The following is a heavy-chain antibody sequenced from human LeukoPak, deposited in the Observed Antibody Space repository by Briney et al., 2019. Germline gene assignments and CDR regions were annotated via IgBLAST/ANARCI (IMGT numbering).Heavy chain of an antibody. D-gene: IGHD3-22*01. Sequence: SETLSLTCTVSGGSISSYYWSWIRQPPGKGLEWIGYIYYSGSTNYNPSLKSRVTISVDTSKNQFSPKLSSVTAADTAVYYCARGLIYYDSSGYLYWGQGTLVTVSS. V-gene: IGHV4-59*01. J-gene: IGHJ4*02. CDR3: ARGLIYYDSSGYLY. CDR1: GGSISSYY. CDR2: IYYSGST.